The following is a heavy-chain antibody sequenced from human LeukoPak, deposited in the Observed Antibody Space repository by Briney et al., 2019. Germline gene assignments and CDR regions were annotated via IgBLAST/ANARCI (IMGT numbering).Heavy chain of an antibody. CDR1: GGTFSSYA. V-gene: IGHV1-69*04. Sequence: GASVRVSCKASGGTFSSYAISWVRQAPGQGLEWMGRIIPILGIANYAQKFQGRVTITADKSTSTAYMELSSLRSEDTAVYYCASGLRRPKAVYYGMDVWGQGTTVTVSS. D-gene: IGHD5-12*01. J-gene: IGHJ6*02. CDR3: ASGLRRPKAVYYGMDV. CDR2: IIPILGIA.